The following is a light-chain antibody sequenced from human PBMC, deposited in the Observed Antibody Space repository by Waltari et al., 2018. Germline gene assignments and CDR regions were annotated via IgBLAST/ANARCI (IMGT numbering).Light chain of an antibody. CDR1: TRAVGSYYL. Sequence: QSALTQPASVSGTPGQSITISCTGTTRAVGSYYLVSWYQQHPGEAPKLLICEVFTRPPDISSRCSGSKSGSTASLTISGLQPEDEADYYCCSYAGRGTYVFGSGTKVTVL. V-gene: IGLV2-23*02. J-gene: IGLJ1*01. CDR3: CSYAGRGTYV. CDR2: EVF.